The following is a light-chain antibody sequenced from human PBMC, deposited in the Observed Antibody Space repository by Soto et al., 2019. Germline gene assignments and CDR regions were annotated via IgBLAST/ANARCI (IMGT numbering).Light chain of an antibody. J-gene: IGLJ1*01. Sequence: QSVLAQPPSASGPPGQSVTISCTGTSTDVGRHNYVSWYQQHPGKAPKLIIYQVSKRPSGVPDRFSGSKSGNTASLTVSGLQPADEANDFCKSYAASNTYVFGSGPSSPS. CDR3: KSYAASNTYV. CDR2: QVS. CDR1: STDVGRHNY. V-gene: IGLV2-8*01.